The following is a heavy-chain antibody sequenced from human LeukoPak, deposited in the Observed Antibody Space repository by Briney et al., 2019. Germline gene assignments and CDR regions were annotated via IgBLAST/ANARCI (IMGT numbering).Heavy chain of an antibody. Sequence: PGGSLRLSCVASGFTFSTYSVNWVRQARGKGLKWVSSISSSSSYMYYADSMKGRFTISRDNAKNSLYLQMNSLRAEDTAMYYCAREYGDRKWANFDYWGQGTLVTVSS. J-gene: IGHJ4*02. CDR2: ISSSSSYM. CDR3: AREYGDRKWANFDY. D-gene: IGHD4-17*01. CDR1: GFTFSTYS. V-gene: IGHV3-21*04.